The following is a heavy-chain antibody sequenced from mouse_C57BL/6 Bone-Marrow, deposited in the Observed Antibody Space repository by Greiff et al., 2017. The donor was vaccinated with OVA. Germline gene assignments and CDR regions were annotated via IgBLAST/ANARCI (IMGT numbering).Heavy chain of an antibody. CDR3: ARHEEGYYASYFDY. CDR2: IYPGDGDT. D-gene: IGHD2-3*01. J-gene: IGHJ2*01. V-gene: IGHV1-82*01. CDR1: GYAFSSSW. Sequence: EFGPELVKPGASVKISCKASGYAFSSSWMNWVKQRPGKGLEWIGRIYPGDGDTNYNGKFKGKATLTADKSSSTAYMQLSSLTSADSAVYFCARHEEGYYASYFDYWGQGTTLTVSS.